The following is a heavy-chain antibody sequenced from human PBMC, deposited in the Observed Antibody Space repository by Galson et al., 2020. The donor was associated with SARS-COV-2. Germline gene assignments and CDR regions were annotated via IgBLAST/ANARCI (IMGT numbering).Heavy chain of an antibody. CDR3: AREKSLVVPSTIRFYYYYGMEV. CDR2: IDWDDDK. CDR1: GFSLTTSEMC. Sequence: SGPTLVKPTQTLTLTCTFSGFSLTTSEMCVSWVRQPPGKAPEWLARIDWDDDKYYNTDLKTRLSISKDTSKNQVVLTMTNMDPLDTATYYCAREKSLVVPSTIRFYYYYGMEVWGQGTTVTVSS. D-gene: IGHD2-2*02. V-gene: IGHV2-70*11. J-gene: IGHJ6*02.